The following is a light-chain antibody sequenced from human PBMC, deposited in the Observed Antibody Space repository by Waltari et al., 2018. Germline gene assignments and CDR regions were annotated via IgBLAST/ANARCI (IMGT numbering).Light chain of an antibody. CDR1: QGISTW. V-gene: IGKV1-12*01. Sequence: DIQMTQSPSSVSASVGDRVTITCRASQGISTWLAWYQQKPGKAPQLLISAASTLQSGVPSRFRGSGSGTAFTLTISNLQPEDFATYYCQQGSIFPRTFGQGTKVEIQ. J-gene: IGKJ1*01. CDR2: AAS. CDR3: QQGSIFPRT.